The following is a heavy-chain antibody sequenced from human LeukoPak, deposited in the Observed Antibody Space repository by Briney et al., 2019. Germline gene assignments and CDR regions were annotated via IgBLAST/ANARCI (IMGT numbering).Heavy chain of an antibody. CDR1: GFTFSHYS. CDR3: AKDHMSSPVTYGYSFDS. J-gene: IGHJ4*02. Sequence: GGSLRLSCAASGFTFSHYSMNWVRQAPGKGLEWVSYISGSTSTIYYADSVKGRFTISRDNSKNTLYLQMSSLRAEDTAVYYCAKDHMSSPVTYGYSFDSWGQGTLVTVSS. CDR2: ISGSTSTI. V-gene: IGHV3-48*04. D-gene: IGHD5-18*01.